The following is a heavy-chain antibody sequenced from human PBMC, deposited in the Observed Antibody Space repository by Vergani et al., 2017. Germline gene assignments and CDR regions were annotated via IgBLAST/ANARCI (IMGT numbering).Heavy chain of an antibody. J-gene: IGHJ6*02. V-gene: IGHV1-69-2*01. CDR2: VDPEDGET. D-gene: IGHD4-17*01. CDR1: GYTFTDHC. CDR3: ATPPTVTTGAMEV. Sequence: EVQLVQSGAEVKKPGATMKISCKVSGYTFTDHCMHWVKQAPGKGLEWMGLVDPEDGETIYAEKFKGRVTIAADTSTDTAHLELSSLRSEDTAVYYCATPPTVTTGAMEVWGQGTTVIVSS.